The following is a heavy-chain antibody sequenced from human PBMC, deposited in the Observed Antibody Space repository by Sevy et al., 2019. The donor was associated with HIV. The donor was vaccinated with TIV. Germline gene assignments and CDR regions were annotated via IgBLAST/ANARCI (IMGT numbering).Heavy chain of an antibody. V-gene: IGHV3-72*01. D-gene: IGHD6-13*01. CDR2: TRNKADGYTT. J-gene: IGHJ4*02. CDR1: GFTFSDHY. CDR3: ATHAGIAAAGRVFDY. Sequence: GGSLRLSCVASGFTFSDHYMEWVRQAPGKGLEWVGRTRNKADGYTTEHAASVKGRFTISRDESKNLLYVQMNSLKAEDTAVYYCATHAGIAAAGRVFDYWGQGTLVTVSS.